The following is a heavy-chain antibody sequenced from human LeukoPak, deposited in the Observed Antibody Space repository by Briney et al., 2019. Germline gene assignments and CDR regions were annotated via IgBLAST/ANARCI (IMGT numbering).Heavy chain of an antibody. D-gene: IGHD3-10*01. V-gene: IGHV5-51*01. J-gene: IGHJ4*02. CDR1: GFTFTNYW. Sequence: GKSLKISCKGSGFTFTNYWIGWVRQMPGKGLEWVGIIYPGDSGTRYSPSFQGQVTISADTSISTAYLQWSSLKASDTAMYYCATFIYASGYYWGQGTPVTVSS. CDR3: ATFIYASGYY. CDR2: IYPGDSGT.